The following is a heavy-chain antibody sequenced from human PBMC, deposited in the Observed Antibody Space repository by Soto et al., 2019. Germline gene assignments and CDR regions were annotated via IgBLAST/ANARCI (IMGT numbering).Heavy chain of an antibody. V-gene: IGHV3-48*02. CDR2: ISSSSSTI. J-gene: IGHJ6*02. CDR3: ARSLMVYAINPHYYYGMDV. D-gene: IGHD2-8*01. Sequence: GGSLRLSCAASGFTFSSYSMNWVRQAPGKGLEWVSYISSSSSTIYYADSVKGRFTISRDNAKNSLYLQMNSLRDEDTAVYYCARSLMVYAINPHYYYGMDVWGQGTTVTVSS. CDR1: GFTFSSYS.